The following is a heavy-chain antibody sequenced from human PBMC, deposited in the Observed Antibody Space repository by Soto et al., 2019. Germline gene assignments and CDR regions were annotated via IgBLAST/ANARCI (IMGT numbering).Heavy chain of an antibody. CDR2: ISPTSNSI. CDR1: GLTFASYS. J-gene: IGHJ6*02. D-gene: IGHD6-25*01. Sequence: GGSLGLCCAAAGLTFASYSMNWVRQAQGRGLEWVSYISPTSNSIYYADSVKGRFTISRDNAKNSLYLEMSSLRAEDTAVYFCARLDSGAAYYYGLDAWGQGTTVTVSS. V-gene: IGHV3-48*04. CDR3: ARLDSGAAYYYGLDA.